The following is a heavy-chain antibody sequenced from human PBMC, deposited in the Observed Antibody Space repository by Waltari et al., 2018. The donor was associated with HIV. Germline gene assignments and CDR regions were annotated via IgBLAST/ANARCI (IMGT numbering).Heavy chain of an antibody. CDR3: AKEDVVGANLVDY. Sequence: QVQLVESGGGVVQPGGSLRLSCAAPGFTFSTYGRHWVRQAPGKGLECVAVILYDGSNKYYADSVKGRFTISRDNSKNTLYLQMNSLRAEDTAIYYCAKEDVVGANLVDYWGQGTLVTVSS. J-gene: IGHJ4*02. D-gene: IGHD1-26*01. CDR2: ILYDGSNK. CDR1: GFTFSTYG. V-gene: IGHV3-30*18.